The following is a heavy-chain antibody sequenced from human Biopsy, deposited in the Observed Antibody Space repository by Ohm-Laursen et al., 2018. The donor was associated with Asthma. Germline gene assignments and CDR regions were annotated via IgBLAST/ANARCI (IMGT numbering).Heavy chain of an antibody. CDR1: GDSIRSHD. CDR3: ARLADCSGGACYSYGWFDP. D-gene: IGHD2-15*01. V-gene: IGHV4-59*11. J-gene: IGHJ5*02. CDR2: VSHTGST. Sequence: SETLSLTCTVSGDSIRSHDWTWIRLPPGKGLEYIGDVSHTGSTNYNPSLKSRVTMSLDTSKNQFSLRLTSVTPADTAVYYCARLADCSGGACYSYGWFDPWGQGTRVTVSS.